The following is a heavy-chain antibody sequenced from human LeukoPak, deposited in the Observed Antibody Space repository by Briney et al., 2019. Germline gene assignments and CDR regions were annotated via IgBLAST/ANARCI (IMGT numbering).Heavy chain of an antibody. D-gene: IGHD2-2*01. Sequence: SETLSLTCAVYGGSFSGYYWSWIRQPPGKGLEWIGEINHSGSTNYNPSLKSRVTISVDTSKNQFSLKLSSVTAADTAVYYCASFCSSTSCYQNWFGPWGQGTLVTVSS. CDR3: ASFCSSTSCYQNWFGP. J-gene: IGHJ5*02. V-gene: IGHV4-34*01. CDR1: GGSFSGYY. CDR2: INHSGST.